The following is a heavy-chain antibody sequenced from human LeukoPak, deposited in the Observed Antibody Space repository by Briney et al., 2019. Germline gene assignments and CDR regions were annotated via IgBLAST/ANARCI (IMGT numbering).Heavy chain of an antibody. V-gene: IGHV1-69*01. D-gene: IGHD6-13*01. J-gene: IGHJ4*02. Sequence: SVNVSCKASQGTFSSYAISWVRQAPGHGLEWMGGIIPIFGTANYEQKFQGRGMITADESTRTAYMELSSLRSEDTAVYYCAGRVGYSSSWYGIDYWGQGTLVTVSS. CDR2: IIPIFGTA. CDR1: QGTFSSYA. CDR3: AGRVGYSSSWYGIDY.